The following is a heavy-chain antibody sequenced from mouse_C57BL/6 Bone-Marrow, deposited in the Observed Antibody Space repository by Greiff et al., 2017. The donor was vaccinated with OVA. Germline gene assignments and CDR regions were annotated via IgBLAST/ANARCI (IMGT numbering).Heavy chain of an antibody. J-gene: IGHJ4*01. CDR1: GFSLTSYG. Sequence: QVQLQQSGPGLVQPSQSLSITCTVSGFSLTSYGVHWVRQSPGKGLEWLGVIWSGGSTDYNAAFISRLSISKDNSKSQVFFKMNSLQADDTAIYYCASPIYYDYDEGYAMDYWGQGTSVTVSS. CDR3: ASPIYYDYDEGYAMDY. V-gene: IGHV2-2*01. CDR2: IWSGGST. D-gene: IGHD2-4*01.